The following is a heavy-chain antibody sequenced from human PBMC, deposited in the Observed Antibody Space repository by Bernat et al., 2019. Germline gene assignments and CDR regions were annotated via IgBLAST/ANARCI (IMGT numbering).Heavy chain of an antibody. J-gene: IGHJ4*02. D-gene: IGHD3-3*01. CDR3: ARDRTKDEWSFDSVDY. Sequence: QVQLVESGGGVVQPGRSLRLSCAASGFTFSSYAMHWVRQAPGKGLEWVAVISYDGSNKYYADSVKGRFTISRDNSKNTLYLQMNSLRAEDTAVYYCARDRTKDEWSFDSVDYWGQGTLVTVSS. V-gene: IGHV3-30-3*01. CDR1: GFTFSSYA. CDR2: ISYDGSNK.